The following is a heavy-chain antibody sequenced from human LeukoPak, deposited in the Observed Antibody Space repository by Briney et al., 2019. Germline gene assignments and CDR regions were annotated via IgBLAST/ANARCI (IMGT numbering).Heavy chain of an antibody. CDR2: IIPIFGTV. J-gene: IGHJ4*02. CDR1: GGTFSSYA. V-gene: IGHV1-69*05. Sequence: ASVKVSCKASGGTFSSYAISWVRQAPGQGLEWMGGIIPIFGTVNYAQKFQGRVTITTDESTSTAYMELSSLRSEDTAVYYCARARQGLNDFDYWGQGTLVTVSS. CDR3: ARARQGLNDFDY.